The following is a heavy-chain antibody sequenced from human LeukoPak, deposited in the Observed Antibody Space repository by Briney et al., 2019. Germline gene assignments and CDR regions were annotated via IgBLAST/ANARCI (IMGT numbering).Heavy chain of an antibody. Sequence: SETLSLTCTVSGDSISSDYWSWIRQPPGKGLEYIGYIYYSGRTNYNPSLKSRVTISLDTSKSQFSLRLSSVTAADTAIYYCSRVRGGNSVLDNWGQGTLVTVSS. CDR3: SRVRGGNSVLDN. CDR1: GDSISSDY. V-gene: IGHV4-59*01. J-gene: IGHJ4*02. CDR2: IYYSGRT. D-gene: IGHD4-23*01.